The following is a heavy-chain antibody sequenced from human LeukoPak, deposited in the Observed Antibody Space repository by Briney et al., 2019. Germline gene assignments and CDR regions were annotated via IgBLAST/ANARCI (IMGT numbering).Heavy chain of an antibody. CDR1: GGSFSGYY. J-gene: IGHJ6*03. CDR2: INHSGST. V-gene: IGHV4-34*01. Sequence: PSETLSLTCAVYGGSFSGYYWSWIRQPPGKGLEWIGEINHSGSTNYNPSLKSRVTISVDTSKNQFSLKLSSVTAADTAVYYCARLYGGNSVYYYYYMDVWGKGTTVTISS. CDR3: ARLYGGNSVYYYYYMDV. D-gene: IGHD4-23*01.